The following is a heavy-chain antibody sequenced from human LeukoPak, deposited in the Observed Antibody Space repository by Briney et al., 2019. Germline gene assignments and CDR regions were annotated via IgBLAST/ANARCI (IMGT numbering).Heavy chain of an antibody. CDR1: GGSISSYY. D-gene: IGHD3-3*01. V-gene: IGHV4-59*01. CDR2: IYYSGST. CDR3: ARVFGHDFWSGYYKGDYYYYMDV. Sequence: PPETLSLTCTVSGGSISSYYWSWIRQPPGKGLEWIGYIYYSGSTNYNPSLKSRVTISVDTSKNQFSLKLSSVTAADTAVYYCARVFGHDFWSGYYKGDYYYYMDVWGKGTTVTVSS. J-gene: IGHJ6*03.